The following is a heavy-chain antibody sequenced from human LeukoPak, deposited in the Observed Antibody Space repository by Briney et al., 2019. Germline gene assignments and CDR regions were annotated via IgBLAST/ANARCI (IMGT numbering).Heavy chain of an antibody. CDR2: INHSGST. Sequence: SETLSLTCAVYGGSFSGYYWSWIRQPPGKGLEWIGEINHSGSTNYNPSLKSRVTISVDTSKNQFSLKLSSVTAADTAVYYCARPYGDYINDAFDIWGQGTMITVSS. CDR1: GGSFSGYY. V-gene: IGHV4-34*01. D-gene: IGHD4-17*01. CDR3: ARPYGDYINDAFDI. J-gene: IGHJ3*02.